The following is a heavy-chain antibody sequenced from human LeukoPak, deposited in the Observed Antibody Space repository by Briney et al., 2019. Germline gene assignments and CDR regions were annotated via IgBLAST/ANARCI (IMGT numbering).Heavy chain of an antibody. CDR1: GGTFSSYA. J-gene: IGHJ6*02. V-gene: IGHV1-69*04. Sequence: ASVKVSCKASGGTFSSYAITWVRQAPGQGLEWMGRIIPVLNITTYAQKFQGRVTITADTSTSTVYMELSSLRSEETAVYYCAKDQGLTAPPPYGLDVWGQGTTVIVTS. CDR2: IIPVLNIT. D-gene: IGHD5-18*01. CDR3: AKDQGLTAPPPYGLDV.